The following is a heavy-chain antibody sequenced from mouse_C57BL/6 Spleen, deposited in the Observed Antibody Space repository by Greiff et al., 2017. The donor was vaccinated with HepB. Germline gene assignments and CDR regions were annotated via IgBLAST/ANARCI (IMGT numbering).Heavy chain of an antibody. D-gene: IGHD1-1*01. CDR3: ARRGTYYGSSYDWFAD. Sequence: VQLQQSGAELMKPGASVKLSCKATGYTFTGYWIEWVKQRPGHGLEWIGEILPGSGSTNYNEKFKGKATFTADTSSNTAYMQLSSLTTEDSAIYYCARRGTYYGSSYDWFADWGQGTLVTVSA. J-gene: IGHJ3*01. CDR1: GYTFTGYW. CDR2: ILPGSGST. V-gene: IGHV1-9*01.